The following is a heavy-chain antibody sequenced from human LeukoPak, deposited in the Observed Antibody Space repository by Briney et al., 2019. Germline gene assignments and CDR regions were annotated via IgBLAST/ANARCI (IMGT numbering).Heavy chain of an antibody. V-gene: IGHV4-38-2*02. J-gene: IGHJ5*02. CDR1: GYSISSGYY. D-gene: IGHD2-2*02. CDR2: IYHSGST. Sequence: SETLSLTCTVSGYSISSGYYWGWIRQPPGKGLEWIGSIYHSGSTYYNPSLKSRVTISGDTSKNQFSLNLSSVTATDTAVYYCARDCSSTTCYTRSFDPWGQGTVVTVSS. CDR3: ARDCSSTTCYTRSFDP.